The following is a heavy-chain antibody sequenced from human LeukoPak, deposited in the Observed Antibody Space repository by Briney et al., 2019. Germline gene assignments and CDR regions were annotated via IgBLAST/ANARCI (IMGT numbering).Heavy chain of an antibody. CDR3: ARGSDPGY. J-gene: IGHJ4*02. D-gene: IGHD2-15*01. CDR1: GGTFSSYA. Sequence: ASVKVSCKASGGTFSSYAISWVRQAPGQGLEWMGRIIPILGIANYAQKFQGRVTITADKSTSTAYMELSSLRSDDTAVYYCARGSDPGYWGQGTLVTVPS. CDR2: IIPILGIA. V-gene: IGHV1-69*04.